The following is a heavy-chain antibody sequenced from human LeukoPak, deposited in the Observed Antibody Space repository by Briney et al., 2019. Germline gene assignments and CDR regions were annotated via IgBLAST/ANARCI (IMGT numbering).Heavy chain of an antibody. J-gene: IGHJ3*02. CDR3: AKVSRKWELLAAFDI. D-gene: IGHD1-26*01. V-gene: IGHV3-7*01. Sequence: PGGSLRLSCAASGFTFSSYWMSWVRQAPGKGLEWVANIKQDGSEKYYVDSVKGRFTISRDNAKNSLYLQMNSLRAEDTAVYYCAKVSRKWELLAAFDIWGQGTMVTVSS. CDR1: GFTFSSYW. CDR2: IKQDGSEK.